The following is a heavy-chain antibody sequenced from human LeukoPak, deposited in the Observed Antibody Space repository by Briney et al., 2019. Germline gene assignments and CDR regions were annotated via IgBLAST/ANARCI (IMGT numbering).Heavy chain of an antibody. CDR1: GYTFTTYY. Sequence: ASVKVSCKASGYTFTTYYMHWVRQAPGQGPEWVGVINPSDGSTSYAQKFQGRVTMTRGTSTSTVYMDLSSLRSDDTAVYSCARHSLPGTTPFDLWGQGTLVTVSS. V-gene: IGHV1-46*01. CDR2: INPSDGST. J-gene: IGHJ4*02. D-gene: IGHD1-1*01. CDR3: ARHSLPGTTPFDL.